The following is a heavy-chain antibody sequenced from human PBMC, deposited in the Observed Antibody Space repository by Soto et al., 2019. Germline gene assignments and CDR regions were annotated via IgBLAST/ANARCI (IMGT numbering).Heavy chain of an antibody. Sequence: GALRVYCADSGRTRIDFYMSWVRQAPGKGLDWVSYIDPSGTTIVYADSVKGRFTVSRDNAKNSLHLQMDSLRGEDSAVYYCARGHHGLEIWGRGTTVTVSS. J-gene: IGHJ6*02. CDR3: ARGHHGLEI. CDR1: GRTRIDFY. CDR2: IDPSGTTI. V-gene: IGHV3-11*01.